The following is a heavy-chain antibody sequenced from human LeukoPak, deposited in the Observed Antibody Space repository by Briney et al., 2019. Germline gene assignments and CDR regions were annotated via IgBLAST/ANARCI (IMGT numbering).Heavy chain of an antibody. D-gene: IGHD4-17*01. CDR1: GGSISSSNW. V-gene: IGHV4-4*02. CDR3: ASVDYGARGNWFDP. J-gene: IGHJ5*02. CDR2: IYHSGST. Sequence: PSETLSLTCAVSGGSISSSNWWSWVRQPPGKGLEWIGEIYHSGSTNYNPSLKSRVTISVDKSKNQFSLKLSSVTAADTAVYYCASVDYGARGNWFDPWGQGTLVTVSS.